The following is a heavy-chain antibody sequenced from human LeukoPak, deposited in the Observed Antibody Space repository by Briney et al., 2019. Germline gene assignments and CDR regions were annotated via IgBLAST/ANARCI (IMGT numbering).Heavy chain of an antibody. Sequence: PGGCLRLSCAAPGCTFRSYATSSVRPGPGEGLEWVSAISGSDVSTYSADPEKCRSSISGDNSKNPLYLQLNSLRAKDTAVYYCAKEKAAYCSSTSCFDGYDYWGQGTLVTVSS. CDR3: AKEKAAYCSSTSCFDGYDY. CDR1: GCTFRSYA. CDR2: ISGSDVST. D-gene: IGHD2-2*01. J-gene: IGHJ4*02. V-gene: IGHV3-23*01.